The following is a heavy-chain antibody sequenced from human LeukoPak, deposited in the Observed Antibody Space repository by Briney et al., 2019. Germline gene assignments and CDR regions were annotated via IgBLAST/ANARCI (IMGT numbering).Heavy chain of an antibody. D-gene: IGHD4-17*01. Sequence: PGGSLRLSCAASGFTFSSYEMNWVRQAPGKGLEWVANIKQDGSEKYYVDSVKGRFTISRDNAKNSLYLQMNSLRAEDTAVYYCARDSLTYGDYVGHFDYWGQGTLVTVSS. J-gene: IGHJ4*02. CDR3: ARDSLTYGDYVGHFDY. CDR2: IKQDGSEK. CDR1: GFTFSSYE. V-gene: IGHV3-7*01.